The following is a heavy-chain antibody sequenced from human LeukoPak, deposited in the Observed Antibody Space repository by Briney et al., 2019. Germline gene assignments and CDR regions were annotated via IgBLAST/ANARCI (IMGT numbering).Heavy chain of an antibody. CDR1: GGTFSSYA. CDR3: ARAESITMVRGVHPPYYYYYGMDV. CDR2: IIPIFGTA. D-gene: IGHD3-10*01. Sequence: WASVKVSCKASGGTFSSYAISWVRQAPGQGLEWMGGIIPIFGTANYAQKFQGRVTITADESTSTAYMELSSLRSEDTAVYYSARAESITMVRGVHPPYYYYYGMDVWGKGTTVTVSS. J-gene: IGHJ6*04. V-gene: IGHV1-69*13.